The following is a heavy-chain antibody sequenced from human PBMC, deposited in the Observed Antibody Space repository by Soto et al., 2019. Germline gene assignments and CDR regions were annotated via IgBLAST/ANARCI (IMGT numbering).Heavy chain of an antibody. CDR3: AREVAEAARSLDY. J-gene: IGHJ4*02. V-gene: IGHV4-4*07. CDR2: IYTSGST. CDR1: GGSFTSYY. Sequence: KPSETLSLTCTVSGGSFTSYYWTWIRQPAGKGLEWVGRIYTSGSTNYNPSLKSRVTMSVDTSKNQFSLNLTSVTAADTAVYYCAREVAEAARSLDYWGQGTLVTVSS. D-gene: IGHD6-6*01.